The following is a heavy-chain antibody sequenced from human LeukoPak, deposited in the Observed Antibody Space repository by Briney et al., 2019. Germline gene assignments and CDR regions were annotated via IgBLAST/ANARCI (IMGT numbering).Heavy chain of an antibody. J-gene: IGHJ4*02. CDR1: GYTFTGYY. V-gene: IGHV1-2*02. Sequence: GASVTVSCKASGYTFTGYYMRWVRQAPGQGLEWMGWINPNSGGTNYAQKFQARVTMTRDTSISTAYMELSRLRSDDTAVYYSARSHSYGSAPKLAYWGQGTLVTVSS. D-gene: IGHD5-18*01. CDR3: ARSHSYGSAPKLAY. CDR2: INPNSGGT.